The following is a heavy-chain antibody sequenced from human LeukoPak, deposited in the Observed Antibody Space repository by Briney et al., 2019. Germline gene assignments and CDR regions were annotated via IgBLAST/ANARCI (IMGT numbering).Heavy chain of an antibody. J-gene: IGHJ4*02. CDR2: LYSGETT. CDR3: ARAAFSFGEFDY. V-gene: IGHV3-53*01. Sequence: PGGSLRPSCAASGFTVSSKYMSWVRQAPGKGLEWVSLLYSGETTYYADSVKGRFTISRDNSKNTLYLQMNSLRAEDTAVYYCARAAFSFGEFDYWGQGTLVTVS. CDR1: GFTVSSKY. D-gene: IGHD3-3*01.